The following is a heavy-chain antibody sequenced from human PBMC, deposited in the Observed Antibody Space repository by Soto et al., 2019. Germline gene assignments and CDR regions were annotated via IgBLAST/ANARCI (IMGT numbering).Heavy chain of an antibody. CDR3: ARRGVS. D-gene: IGHD6-13*01. CDR2: ISYDGSNK. CDR1: GFTFSSYA. J-gene: IGHJ6*02. V-gene: IGHV3-30-3*01. Sequence: GGSVRLSCAASGFTFSSYAMHWVRQAPGKGLEWVAVISYDGSNKYYADSVKGRFTISRDNSKNTLYLQMNSLRAEDTAVYYCARRGVSWGQGTKVTVSS.